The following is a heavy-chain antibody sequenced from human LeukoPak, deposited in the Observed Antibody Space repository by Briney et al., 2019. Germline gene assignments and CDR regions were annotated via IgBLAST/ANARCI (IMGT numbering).Heavy chain of an antibody. CDR2: ISYDGSNK. V-gene: IGHV3-30*14. D-gene: IGHD3-16*01. CDR1: GFIFSSYA. J-gene: IGHJ4*02. Sequence: GGSLRLSCAASGFIFSSYAMHWVRQAPGKGLEWVAVISYDGSNKYYADSVKGRFTISRVNSKNTPYLQMGSLRAEDAAVYYCATAPTSARWGMARYFDYWGQGTLVTVSS. CDR3: ATAPTSARWGMARYFDY.